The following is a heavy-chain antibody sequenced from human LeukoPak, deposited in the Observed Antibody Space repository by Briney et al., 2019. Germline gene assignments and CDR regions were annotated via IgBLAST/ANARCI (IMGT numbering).Heavy chain of an antibody. J-gene: IGHJ4*02. V-gene: IGHV4-38-2*02. CDR2: IYHSGST. CDR3: AREGSWD. Sequence: SETLSLTCAVSGYSIINGYYWAWIRQPPGKGLEWIASIYHSGSTFYNPSLKSRVTISIDTSKNQFSLKLNSVTAPDTAVYYCAREGSWDWGQGTLVTVSS. D-gene: IGHD6-13*01. CDR1: GYSIINGYY.